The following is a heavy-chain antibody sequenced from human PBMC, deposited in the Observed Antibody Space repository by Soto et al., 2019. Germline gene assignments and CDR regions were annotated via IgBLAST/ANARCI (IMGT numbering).Heavy chain of an antibody. V-gene: IGHV4-59*02. Sequence: KTSETLSLTCTVSGDSVRIHYWTWIRQPPGKGLEWIGCIYDGGTTKYNPSLNSRATVSADTSKNQVSLNLTSVTAAGTAVYYCARSVLYDSCEFYVHWYFDLWGRGTLVTVYS. CDR3: ARSVLYDSCEFYVHWYFDL. CDR1: GDSVRIHY. D-gene: IGHD3-22*01. CDR2: IYDGGTT. J-gene: IGHJ2*01.